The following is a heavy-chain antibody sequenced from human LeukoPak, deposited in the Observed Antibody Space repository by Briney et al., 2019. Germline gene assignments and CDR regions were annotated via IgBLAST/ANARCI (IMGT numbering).Heavy chain of an antibody. CDR1: GYTFTNYG. CDR3: ARDKAVTTEVTQYFQH. Sequence: ASVKVSCKASGYTFTNYGVSWVRQAPGQGLELMGWISAYNGYTNYAQKFQFRVTMTTDTSTSTAYMELRSLTSDDTAVYYCARDKAVTTEVTQYFQHWGQGTLVTVSS. CDR2: ISAYNGYT. D-gene: IGHD4-11*01. V-gene: IGHV1-18*01. J-gene: IGHJ1*01.